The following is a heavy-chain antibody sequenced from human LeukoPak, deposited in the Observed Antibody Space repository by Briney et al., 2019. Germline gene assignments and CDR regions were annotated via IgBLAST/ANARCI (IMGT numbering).Heavy chain of an antibody. CDR1: GFTFSSYS. J-gene: IGHJ4*02. CDR3: AREPYGSGSRGGY. V-gene: IGHV3-21*01. CDR2: ISSSSSYI. D-gene: IGHD3-10*01. Sequence: GGSLRLSCAASGFTFSSYSMNWVRQAPGKGLEWVSSISSSSSYIYYADSVKGRFTISRDNAKNSLYLQMNSLRAEDTAVYYCAREPYGSGSRGGYWGQGTLVTVSS.